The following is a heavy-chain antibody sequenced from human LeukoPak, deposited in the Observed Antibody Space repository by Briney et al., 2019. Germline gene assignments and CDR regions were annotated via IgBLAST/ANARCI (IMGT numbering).Heavy chain of an antibody. CDR3: ARGPPKGHIVVVTASNWFDP. CDR1: GGSFSGYY. CDR2: INHSGST. J-gene: IGHJ5*02. D-gene: IGHD2-21*02. Sequence: KPSETLSLTCAVYGGSFSGYYWSWIRQPPGKGLEWIGEINHSGSTNYNPSLKSRVTISVDTSKNQFSLKLSSVTAADTAVYYCARGPPKGHIVVVTASNWFDPWGQGTLVTVSS. V-gene: IGHV4-34*01.